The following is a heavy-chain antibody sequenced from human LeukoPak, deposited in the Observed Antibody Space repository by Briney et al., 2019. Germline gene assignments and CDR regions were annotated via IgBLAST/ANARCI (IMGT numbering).Heavy chain of an antibody. J-gene: IGHJ4*02. CDR2: INPNSGGT. CDR3: ASPGSSYDILTGPGYCDY. Sequence: GASVKVSCKASGYTFTGYYMHWVRQAPGQGLEWMGWINPNSGGTNYAQEFQGRVTMTRDTSIRTAYMELSRLRSDDTAVYYCASPGSSYDILTGPGYCDYWGQGTLVTVSS. V-gene: IGHV1-2*02. D-gene: IGHD3-9*01. CDR1: GYTFTGYY.